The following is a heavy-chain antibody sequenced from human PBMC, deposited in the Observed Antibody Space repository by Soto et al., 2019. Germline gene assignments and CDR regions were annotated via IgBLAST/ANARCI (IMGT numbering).Heavy chain of an antibody. D-gene: IGHD2-8*01. CDR3: ARVYIGVLYYYGMDV. CDR2: ISYDGSNK. V-gene: IGHV3-30-3*01. J-gene: IGHJ6*02. Sequence: QVQLVESGGGVVQPGRSLRLSCAASGFTFSSYTMHWVRQAPGKGLEWVAVISYDGSNKYYADSVKGRFTISRDNFKNTLYLQVNSLRAEDTAVYYCARVYIGVLYYYGMDVWGQGTTVTVSS. CDR1: GFTFSSYT.